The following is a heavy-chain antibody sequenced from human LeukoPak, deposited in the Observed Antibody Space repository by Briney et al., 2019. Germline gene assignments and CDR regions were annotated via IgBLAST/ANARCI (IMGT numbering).Heavy chain of an antibody. J-gene: IGHJ6*04. CDR2: ISSSSSTI. Sequence: PGGSLRLSCAASGFTFSSYSMNWVRQAPGKGLEWVSYISSSSSTIYYADSVKGRFTISRDNAKNSLYLQMNSLRAEDTAVYYCARDLYCSSTSCYAPMDVWGKGTTVTVSS. CDR3: ARDLYCSSTSCYAPMDV. D-gene: IGHD2-2*01. CDR1: GFTFSSYS. V-gene: IGHV3-48*04.